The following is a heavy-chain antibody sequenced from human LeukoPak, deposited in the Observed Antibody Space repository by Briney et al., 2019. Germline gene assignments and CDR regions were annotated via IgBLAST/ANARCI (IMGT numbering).Heavy chain of an antibody. Sequence: SETLSLTCTVSGGSISSSSYYWGWIRQPPGKGLEWIGSIYYSGSTYYNPSLKSRVTISVDTSKNQFSLKLSSVTAADTAVYYCARHLYSGSCEAAFDIWGQGTMVTVSS. CDR1: GGSISSSSYY. V-gene: IGHV4-39*01. D-gene: IGHD1-26*01. J-gene: IGHJ3*02. CDR2: IYYSGST. CDR3: ARHLYSGSCEAAFDI.